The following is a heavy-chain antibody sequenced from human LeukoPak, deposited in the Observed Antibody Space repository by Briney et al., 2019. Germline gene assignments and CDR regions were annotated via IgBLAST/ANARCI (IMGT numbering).Heavy chain of an antibody. J-gene: IGHJ6*03. CDR3: ARALGYCSSTSCYTAKNYYYYYYMDV. Sequence: GGSLRLSCAASGFTFSSYSMNWVRQAPGKGLEWVSYISSSSSTIYYADSVKGRFTISRDNAKNSLYLQMNSLRAEDTAVYYCARALGYCSSTSCYTAKNYYYYYYMDVWSKGTTVTVSS. V-gene: IGHV3-48*01. D-gene: IGHD2-2*02. CDR1: GFTFSSYS. CDR2: ISSSSSTI.